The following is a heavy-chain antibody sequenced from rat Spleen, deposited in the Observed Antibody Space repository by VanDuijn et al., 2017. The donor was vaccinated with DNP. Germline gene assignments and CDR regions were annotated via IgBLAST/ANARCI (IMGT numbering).Heavy chain of an antibody. Sequence: QVQLKETGPGLVQPSQTLSLTCTVPGFSLSSYGVSWVRQPPGKGLEWIGAIWSGGGTDYNSVVQSRLSISRDTSKSQVFLKMNSLQPEDTGTYYCARLSGVYYGSSYAMDAWGQGTSVTVSS. CDR2: IWSGGGT. CDR1: GFSLSSYG. J-gene: IGHJ4*01. D-gene: IGHD1-6*01. CDR3: ARLSGVYYGSSYAMDA. V-gene: IGHV2-4*01.